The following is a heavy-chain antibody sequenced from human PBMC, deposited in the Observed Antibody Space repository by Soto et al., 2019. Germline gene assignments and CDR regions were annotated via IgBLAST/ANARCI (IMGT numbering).Heavy chain of an antibody. J-gene: IGHJ6*02. Sequence: ASVKVSCKASGYTFTGYYMHWVRQAPGQGLEWMGWINPNSGGTNYAQKSQGWVTMTRDTSISTAYMELSRLRSDDTAVYYCARVISSGWYGMDVWGQGTTVTVSS. D-gene: IGHD6-19*01. V-gene: IGHV1-2*04. CDR2: INPNSGGT. CDR1: GYTFTGYY. CDR3: ARVISSGWYGMDV.